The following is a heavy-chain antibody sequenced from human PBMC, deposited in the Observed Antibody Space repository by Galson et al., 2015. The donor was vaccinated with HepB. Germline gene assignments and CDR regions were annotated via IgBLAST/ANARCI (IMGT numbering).Heavy chain of an antibody. D-gene: IGHD2-21*02. Sequence: SVKVSCKASGYTFSSYYIHWVRQAPGQGLEWMGIINPSDGFTSYSQKFQGRVTITRDTSTGTVYMGLSSLRSEDTAMYYCARLPVAVTADVYGIDVWGQGTTVTVSS. CDR3: ARLPVAVTADVYGIDV. J-gene: IGHJ6*02. CDR1: GYTFSSYY. V-gene: IGHV1-46*01. CDR2: INPSDGFT.